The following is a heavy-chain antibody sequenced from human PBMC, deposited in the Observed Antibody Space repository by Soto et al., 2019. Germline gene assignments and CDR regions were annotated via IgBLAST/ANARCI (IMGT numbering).Heavy chain of an antibody. D-gene: IGHD3-3*01. CDR2: ISGSGGST. CDR1: GFTFSSYA. Sequence: GGSPRLSCAASGFTFSSYAMSWVRQAPGKGLEWVSAISGSGGSTYYADSVKGRFTISRDNSKNTLYLQMNSLRAEDTAVYYCAKGGGYDFWSGYYDYWGQGTLVTVSS. CDR3: AKGGGYDFWSGYYDY. V-gene: IGHV3-23*01. J-gene: IGHJ4*02.